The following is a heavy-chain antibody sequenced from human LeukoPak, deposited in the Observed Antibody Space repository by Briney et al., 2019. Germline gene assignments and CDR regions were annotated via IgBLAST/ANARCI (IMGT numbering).Heavy chain of an antibody. J-gene: IGHJ4*02. CDR2: IREDGSEK. CDR1: GFTFRSYW. V-gene: IGHV3-7*01. D-gene: IGHD4-17*01. Sequence: GGSLRLSCAASGFTFRSYWMGWVRQAPGKGLEWVANIREDGSEKYYVDSVKGRFTISRDNAKNSMYLRMNSLRAADTAVYYCARDGDGHGDDYDYWGQGSLVTVSS. CDR3: ARDGDGHGDDYDY.